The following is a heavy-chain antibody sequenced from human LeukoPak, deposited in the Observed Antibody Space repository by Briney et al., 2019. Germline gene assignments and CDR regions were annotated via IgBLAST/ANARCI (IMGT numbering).Heavy chain of an antibody. CDR2: INHSGST. J-gene: IGHJ4*02. D-gene: IGHD5-24*01. CDR3: ARDPTSWLQCDY. CDR1: GGSFSSYY. Sequence: SETLSLTCAVDGGSFSSYYWSWIRQPPGKGLEWIGEINHSGSTNYNPSLKSRVTISVDTSKNQFSLKLSSVTAAAPAVYYCARDPTSWLQCDYWGQGTLVTVSS. V-gene: IGHV4-34*01.